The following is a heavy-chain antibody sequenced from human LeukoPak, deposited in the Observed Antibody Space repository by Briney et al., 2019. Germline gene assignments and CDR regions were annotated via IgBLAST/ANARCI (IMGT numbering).Heavy chain of an antibody. CDR2: IIPIFGTA. Sequence: AASVKVSCKASGGTFSSYAISWVRQAPGHGLEWMGGIIPIFGTANYAQKFQGRVTITTDESTSTAYMELSSLRSEDTAVYYCARVPTVTPGFWFDPWGQGTLVTVSS. D-gene: IGHD4-17*01. V-gene: IGHV1-69*05. CDR1: GGTFSSYA. J-gene: IGHJ5*02. CDR3: ARVPTVTPGFWFDP.